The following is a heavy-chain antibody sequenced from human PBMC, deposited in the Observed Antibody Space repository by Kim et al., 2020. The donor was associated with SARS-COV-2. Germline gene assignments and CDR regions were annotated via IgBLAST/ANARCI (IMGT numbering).Heavy chain of an antibody. D-gene: IGHD3-9*01. CDR1: GGSIRSYY. CDR3: ARVWILIGYSYYFDY. V-gene: IGHV4-59*01. Sequence: SETLSLTCTVSGGSIRSYYWSWIRQPPGKGLEWIGFTYYSGSTNYNPSLKSRVTISVDTPKNQFSLKLSSVTAADTAVYYCARVWILIGYSYYFDYWGQGTLVTVSS. CDR2: TYYSGST. J-gene: IGHJ4*02.